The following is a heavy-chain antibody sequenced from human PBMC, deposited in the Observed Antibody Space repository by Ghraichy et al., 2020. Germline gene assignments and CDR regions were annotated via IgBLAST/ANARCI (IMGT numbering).Heavy chain of an antibody. J-gene: IGHJ2*01. Sequence: GSLRLSCAASGFTFSSYAMSWVRQAPGKGLEWVSAISGSGGSTYYADSVKGRFTISRDNSKNTLYLQMNSLRAEDTAVYYCAKGAMVRGVIIRTLTYWYFDLWGRGTLVTVSS. CDR1: GFTFSSYA. CDR2: ISGSGGST. V-gene: IGHV3-23*01. CDR3: AKGAMVRGVIIRTLTYWYFDL. D-gene: IGHD3-10*01.